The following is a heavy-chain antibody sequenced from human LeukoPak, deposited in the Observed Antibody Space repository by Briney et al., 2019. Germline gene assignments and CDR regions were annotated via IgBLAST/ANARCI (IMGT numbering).Heavy chain of an antibody. J-gene: IGHJ6*03. CDR1: GGTFSSYA. Sequence: SVKVSCKASGGTFSSYAISWVRQAPGQGLEWMGGIIPIFGTANYAQKFQGRVTITADESTSTAYMELSSLRSEDTAVYYCARDRGTIFGVVTAYYYYYMDVWGKGPRSPSP. CDR3: ARDRGTIFGVVTAYYYYYMDV. D-gene: IGHD3-3*01. CDR2: IIPIFGTA. V-gene: IGHV1-69*01.